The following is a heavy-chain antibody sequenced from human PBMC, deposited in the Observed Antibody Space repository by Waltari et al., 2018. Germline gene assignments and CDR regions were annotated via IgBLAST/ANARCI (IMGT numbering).Heavy chain of an antibody. V-gene: IGHV4-34*01. Sequence: QVQLQQWGAGLLKPSETLSLTCAVSGGSFSGYYLSRTRLPPGQGLEWIGEINHSGRTNYNPSLKSRVTISVDTSKNQFSLKLSSVTAADTAVYYCARCDGDYYYYYGMDVWGQGTTVTVSS. CDR3: ARCDGDYYYYYGMDV. J-gene: IGHJ6*02. CDR1: GGSFSGYY. CDR2: INHSGRT. D-gene: IGHD4-17*01.